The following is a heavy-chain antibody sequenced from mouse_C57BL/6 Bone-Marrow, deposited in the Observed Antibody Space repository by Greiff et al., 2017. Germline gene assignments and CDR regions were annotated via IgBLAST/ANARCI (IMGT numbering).Heavy chain of an antibody. Sequence: EVTLMESGTVLARPGASVKMSCKTSGYTFTSYWMHWVKQRPGQGLEWIGAIYPGNSGTSYNQKFKGKAQLTAVTSASTAYMALSSLTNEDSAVYYCTRSFYYYGYVDYWGQGTTLTVAS. CDR2: IYPGNSGT. D-gene: IGHD1-1*01. CDR3: TRSFYYYGYVDY. V-gene: IGHV1-5*01. CDR1: GYTFTSYW. J-gene: IGHJ2*01.